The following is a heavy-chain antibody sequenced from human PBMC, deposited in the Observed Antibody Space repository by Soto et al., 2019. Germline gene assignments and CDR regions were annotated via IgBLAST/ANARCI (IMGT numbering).Heavy chain of an antibody. CDR3: ARDLAPPEIGGYSDI. V-gene: IGHV1-18*01. D-gene: IGHD5-12*01. CDR1: GYTFTSYG. J-gene: IGHJ3*02. Sequence: GASVKVSCKASGYTFTSYGISWVRQAPGQGLEWMGWISAYNGNTNYAQKLQGRVTMTTDTSTSTAYMELRSLRSDDTAVYYCARDLAPPEIGGYSDIWGQGTMVTVSS. CDR2: ISAYNGNT.